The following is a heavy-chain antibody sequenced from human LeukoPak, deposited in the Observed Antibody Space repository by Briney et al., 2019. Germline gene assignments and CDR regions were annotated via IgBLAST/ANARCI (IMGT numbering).Heavy chain of an antibody. CDR2: INSDGSST. V-gene: IGHV3-74*01. CDR1: GFTFSSYW. Sequence: PGVSLRLSCAASGFTFSSYWMHWVRQSPGKGLVWVSRINSDGSSTSYADSVKGRFTISRDNAKNTLYLQMNSLRAEDTAVYYCARQRSIAAAGVLLGGGMDVWGQGTTVTVSS. D-gene: IGHD6-13*01. J-gene: IGHJ6*02. CDR3: ARQRSIAAAGVLLGGGMDV.